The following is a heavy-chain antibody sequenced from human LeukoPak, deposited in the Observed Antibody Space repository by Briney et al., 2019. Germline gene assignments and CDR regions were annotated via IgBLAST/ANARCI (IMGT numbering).Heavy chain of an antibody. D-gene: IGHD2/OR15-2a*01. CDR2: IYSGGNT. CDR3: ARDRGLIADDAFDI. Sequence: PPGGSLRLSCAASGFTVSSNYMSWVRQAPGKGLEWVSVIYSGGNTYYADSVKGRFTISRDNAKNSLYLQMNSLRAEDTAVYYCARDRGLIADDAFDIWGQGTMVTVSS. CDR1: GFTVSSNY. J-gene: IGHJ3*02. V-gene: IGHV3-53*01.